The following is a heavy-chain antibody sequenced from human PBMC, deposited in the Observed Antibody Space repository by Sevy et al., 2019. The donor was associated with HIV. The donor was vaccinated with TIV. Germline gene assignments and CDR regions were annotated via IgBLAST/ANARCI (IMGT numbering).Heavy chain of an antibody. Sequence: GGSLRLSCAASGFTFSTYGMSWVRQAPGKGLEWVADINQDGSEKYYVDSVKGRFTISRDNGKNALYLQMNSLRAEDTAVYYWARETGSSHFDYWGQGTLVTVSS. CDR3: ARETGSSHFDY. CDR1: GFTFSTYG. CDR2: INQDGSEK. D-gene: IGHD3-10*01. V-gene: IGHV3-7*01. J-gene: IGHJ4*02.